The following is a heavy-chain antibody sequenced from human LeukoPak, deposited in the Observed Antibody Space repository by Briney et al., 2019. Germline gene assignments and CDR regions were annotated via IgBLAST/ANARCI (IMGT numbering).Heavy chain of an antibody. D-gene: IGHD5-12*01. V-gene: IGHV3-9*01. CDR2: IGWNKDKI. CDR3: AKAKRNSDYLFDY. Sequence: GGSLRLSCAASGFTFDDYVMHWVRQAPGKGLEWVSSIGWNKDKILYADSLKGRFTISRDNARRSLFLQMDSLRAEDTAFYYCAKAKRNSDYLFDYWGQGTLVTVSS. CDR1: GFTFDDYV. J-gene: IGHJ4*02.